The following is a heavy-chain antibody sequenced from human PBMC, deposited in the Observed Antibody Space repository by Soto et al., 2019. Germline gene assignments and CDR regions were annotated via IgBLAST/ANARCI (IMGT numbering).Heavy chain of an antibody. Sequence: ASVKVSCKASGYTFTSYGISWVRQAPGQGLEWMGWISAYNGNTNYAQKLQGRVTMTTDTSTSTAYMELRSLRSDDAAVYYCARVSRGLVHYGMDVWGQGTTVTVSS. CDR1: GYTFTSYG. CDR3: ARVSRGLVHYGMDV. D-gene: IGHD6-6*01. CDR2: ISAYNGNT. V-gene: IGHV1-18*01. J-gene: IGHJ6*02.